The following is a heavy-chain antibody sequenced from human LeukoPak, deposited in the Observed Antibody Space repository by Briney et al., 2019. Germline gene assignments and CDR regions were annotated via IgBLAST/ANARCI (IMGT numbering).Heavy chain of an antibody. Sequence: QPGGSLRLSCAASGFSFNSYGMHWVRQAPGKGLEWVAVIWYDGSKKYYADYVKGRFTISGDNPKNTLYLQMNSLRAEDTAVYHCARAWDYGSAYYFDYWGQGTLVTVSS. CDR2: IWYDGSKK. CDR1: GFSFNSYG. J-gene: IGHJ4*02. D-gene: IGHD3-10*01. V-gene: IGHV3-33*01. CDR3: ARAWDYGSAYYFDY.